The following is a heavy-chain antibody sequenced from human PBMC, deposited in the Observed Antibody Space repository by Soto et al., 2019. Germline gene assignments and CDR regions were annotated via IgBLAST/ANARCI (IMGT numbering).Heavy chain of an antibody. D-gene: IGHD2-21*02. CDR1: GFTFSSYA. J-gene: IGHJ3*02. V-gene: IGHV3-64*01. CDR3: ARAQVGAYCGGDCYDAFDI. CDR2: ISSNGGST. Sequence: PGGSLRLSCAASGFTFSSYAMHWVRQAPGKGLEYVSAISSNGGSTYYANSVKGRFTISRDNSKNTLYLQMGSLRAEDMAVYYCARAQVGAYCGGDCYDAFDIWGQGTMVTVSS.